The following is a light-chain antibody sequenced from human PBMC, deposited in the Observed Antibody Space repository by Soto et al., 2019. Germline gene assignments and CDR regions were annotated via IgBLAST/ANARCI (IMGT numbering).Light chain of an antibody. CDR1: QGISSY. J-gene: IGKJ3*01. Sequence: AIRMTQSPSSFSASTGDRVTITCRASQGISSYLAWYQQKPGKAPKLLIYAASTLQSGVPSRCSGSGSGTDFTLTISCLQAEDFANYYCQQYYSYPRTFGPGTKVDIK. V-gene: IGKV1-8*01. CDR2: AAS. CDR3: QQYYSYPRT.